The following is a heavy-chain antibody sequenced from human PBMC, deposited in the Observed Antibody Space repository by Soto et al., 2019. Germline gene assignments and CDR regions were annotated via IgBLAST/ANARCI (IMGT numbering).Heavy chain of an antibody. CDR1: GGSISSSSYY. Sequence: SETLSLTCTVSGGSISSSSYYWGWIRQPPGKGLEWIGSIYYSGSTYYNPSLKSRVTISVDTSKNQFSLKRSSVTAADTAVYYCARHFPRYCSGGSCYYFDYWGQGTLVTVSS. D-gene: IGHD2-15*01. CDR3: ARHFPRYCSGGSCYYFDY. CDR2: IYYSGST. V-gene: IGHV4-39*01. J-gene: IGHJ4*02.